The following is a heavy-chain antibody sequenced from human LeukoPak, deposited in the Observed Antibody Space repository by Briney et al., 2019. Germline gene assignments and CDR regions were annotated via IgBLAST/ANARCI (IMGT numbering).Heavy chain of an antibody. J-gene: IGHJ6*02. CDR2: INQDGSEQ. V-gene: IGHV3-7*01. D-gene: IGHD1-14*01. CDR1: GFAFSNYW. CDR3: ARRTRMDV. Sequence: GGSLRLSCAASGFAFSNYWMSWVRQAPGKGLEWVASINQDGSEQSYVDSVKGRFTISRDNAKNSVYLQMNSLRAEDTAVYYCARRTRMDVWGQGTTVTVSS.